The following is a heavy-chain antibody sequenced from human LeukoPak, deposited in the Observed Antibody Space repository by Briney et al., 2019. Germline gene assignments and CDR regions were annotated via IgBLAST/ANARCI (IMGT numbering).Heavy chain of an antibody. CDR1: GGSISSYY. CDR3: ARGELPDY. J-gene: IGHJ4*02. CDR2: IYHSGST. V-gene: IGHV4-59*12. D-gene: IGHD3-10*01. Sequence: SETLSLTCTVSGGSISSYYWSWIRQPPGKGLEWIGYIYHSGSTYYNPSLKSRVTISVDRSKNQFSLKLSSVTAADTAVYYCARGELPDYWGQGTLVTVSS.